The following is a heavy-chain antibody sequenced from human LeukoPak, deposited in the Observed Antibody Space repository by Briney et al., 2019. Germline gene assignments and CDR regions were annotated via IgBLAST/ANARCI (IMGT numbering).Heavy chain of an antibody. V-gene: IGHV1-8*01. D-gene: IGHD1-20*01. CDR3: ARVPRITGTGPPRRFDY. CDR1: GYTFTSYD. CDR2: MNPNSGNT. Sequence: ASVKVSCKASGYTFTSYDINWVRQATGQGLEWMGWMNPNSGNTGYAQKFQGRVTMTRNTSKSTAYMELSSLRSDDTAVYYCARVPRITGTGPPRRFDYWGQGTLVTVSS. J-gene: IGHJ4*02.